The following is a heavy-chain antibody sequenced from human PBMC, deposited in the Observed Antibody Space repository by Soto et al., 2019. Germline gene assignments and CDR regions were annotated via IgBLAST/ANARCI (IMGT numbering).Heavy chain of an antibody. CDR1: GSSISSYY. CDR3: ARVRDYDFWSGSAASRYFDY. J-gene: IGHJ4*02. CDR2: IYYSGST. V-gene: IGHV4-59*01. Sequence: SETLSLTCPVSGSSISSYYWSWIRQPPGKGLEWIGYIYYSGSTNYNPSLKSRVTISVDTSKNQFSLKLSSVTAADTAVYYCARVRDYDFWSGSAASRYFDYWGQGTLVTVSS. D-gene: IGHD3-3*01.